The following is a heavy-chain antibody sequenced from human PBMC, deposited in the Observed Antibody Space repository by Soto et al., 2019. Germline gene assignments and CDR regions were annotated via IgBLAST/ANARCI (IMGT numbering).Heavy chain of an antibody. J-gene: IGHJ6*03. CDR3: SKAGYCSSATCAHRYYYMDV. CDR1: GFTFSSYA. D-gene: IGHD2-2*01. CDR2: ISGSGGST. Sequence: EVQLLESGGGLVQPGGSLRLSCAASGFTFSSYAMGWVRQAPGKGLEWVSAISGSGGSTYYADSVKGRFTISRDNSKKTLYLQMNSLRAEDKGVYYCSKAGYCSSATCAHRYYYMDVWGKGTTVTVSS. V-gene: IGHV3-23*01.